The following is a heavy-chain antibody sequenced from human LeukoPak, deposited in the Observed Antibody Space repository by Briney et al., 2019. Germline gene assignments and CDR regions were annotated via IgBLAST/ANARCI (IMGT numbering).Heavy chain of an antibody. V-gene: IGHV3-23*01. D-gene: IGHD3-22*01. CDR1: GFSFSSYA. Sequence: PGGSLRLSCAASGFSFSSYAMSWVRHAPGKGLELVSAIRGSGGSTYYADSVKGRFTISRDNSKNTLYVQMNSLRAEDTAVYYCAKDYYDSSGYHYPPYFDYWGQGTLVTVSS. J-gene: IGHJ4*02. CDR2: IRGSGGST. CDR3: AKDYYDSSGYHYPPYFDY.